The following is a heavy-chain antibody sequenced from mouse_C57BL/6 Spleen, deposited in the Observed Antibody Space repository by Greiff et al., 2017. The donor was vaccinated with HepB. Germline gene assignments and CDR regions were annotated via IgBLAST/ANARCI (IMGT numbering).Heavy chain of an antibody. Sequence: EVKLVESGGGLVQPGGSLSLSCAASGFTFTDYYMSWVRQPPGKALEWLGFIRNKANGYTTEYSASVKGRFTISRDNSQSILYLQMNALRAEDSATYYCARSPHYYGSSQYYFDYWGQGTTLTVSS. CDR2: IRNKANGYTT. CDR3: ARSPHYYGSSQYYFDY. J-gene: IGHJ2*01. V-gene: IGHV7-3*01. CDR1: GFTFTDYY. D-gene: IGHD1-1*01.